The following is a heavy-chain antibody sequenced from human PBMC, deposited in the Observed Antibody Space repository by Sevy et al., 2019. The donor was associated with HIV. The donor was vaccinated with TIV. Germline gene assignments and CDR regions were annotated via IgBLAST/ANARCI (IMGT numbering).Heavy chain of an antibody. D-gene: IGHD2-15*01. V-gene: IGHV3-23*01. J-gene: IGHJ4*02. CDR3: AIGLGYCSGGSCQH. CDR2: ISDSGGNT. Sequence: GGSLRLSCAASGFIFSTYSMHWVRQAPGKGLEWVSVISDSGGNTIYADSVKGRFTVSRDNSRNTLYLQMNSLGAEDTAIYYCAIGLGYCSGGSCQHWGEGTLVTVSS. CDR1: GFIFSTYS.